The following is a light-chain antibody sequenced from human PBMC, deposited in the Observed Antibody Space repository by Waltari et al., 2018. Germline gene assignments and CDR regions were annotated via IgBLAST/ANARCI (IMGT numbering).Light chain of an antibody. CDR3: QQSYSTPLT. V-gene: IGKV1-39*01. CDR1: QNIRTY. J-gene: IGKJ4*01. CDR2: AAS. Sequence: DIQMTQSPSSLSASVGDRVTITCRASQNIRTYLNWYQQQAGKAPKLLISAASSLHSGVRSRFSGSGSGTDFTLTISSLQPEDFATFYCQQSYSTPLTFGGGTKVDIK.